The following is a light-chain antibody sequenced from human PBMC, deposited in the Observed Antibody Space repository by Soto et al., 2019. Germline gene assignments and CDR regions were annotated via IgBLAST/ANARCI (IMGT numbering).Light chain of an antibody. V-gene: IGLV1-44*01. CDR2: TAG. J-gene: IGLJ1*01. CDR3: SAWDNSLNGYV. CDR1: SSNIGGRF. Sequence: QSVLTQPPSASATPGQRVTISCSGSSSNIGGRFVYWYQHLPGTAPKLLIFTAGQRPSGVPGRFSGSKSGTSASLAISGLQSEYEGDYYCSAWDNSLNGYVFGPGTKLTVL.